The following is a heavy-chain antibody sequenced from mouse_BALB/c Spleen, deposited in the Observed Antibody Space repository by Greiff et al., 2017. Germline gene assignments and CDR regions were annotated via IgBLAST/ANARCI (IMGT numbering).Heavy chain of an antibody. CDR1: GFNIKDTY. Sequence: VQLQQSGAELVKPGASVKLSCTASGFNIKDTYMHWVEQRPEQGLEWIGGIDPANGNTKYDPKFQGKATITADTSSNTAYLQLSSLTSEDTAVYYCARLGILDYWGQGTTLTVSS. V-gene: IGHV14-3*02. J-gene: IGHJ2*01. CDR2: IDPANGNT. CDR3: ARLGILDY.